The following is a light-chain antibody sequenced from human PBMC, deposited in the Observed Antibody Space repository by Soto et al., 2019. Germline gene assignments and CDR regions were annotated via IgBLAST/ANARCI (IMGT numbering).Light chain of an antibody. J-gene: IGLJ2*01. CDR3: SSYAGSVV. Sequence: QSALTQPPSASGSPGQSVTISCTGTSSDVGGYNYVSWYQQHPGKAPKLMIYEVSKRPSGVPDRFSGSKSGNTASLTVAGLQAEDEAYYYFSSYAGSVVFVGGTKLTVL. CDR2: EVS. V-gene: IGLV2-8*01. CDR1: SSDVGGYNY.